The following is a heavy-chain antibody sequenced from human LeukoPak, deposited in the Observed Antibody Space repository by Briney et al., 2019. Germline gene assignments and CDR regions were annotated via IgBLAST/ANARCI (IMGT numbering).Heavy chain of an antibody. CDR2: MNPNSGNT. Sequence: ASVKVSCKASGYTFTSYDINWVRQATGQGLEWMGWMNPNSGNTGYAQKFQGRVTMTRNTSISTAYMELSSLRSEDTAVYYCARGGLIRGITIFGVVRLGNYYMDVWGKGTTVTVSS. CDR1: GYTFTSYD. J-gene: IGHJ6*03. V-gene: IGHV1-8*01. D-gene: IGHD3-3*01. CDR3: ARGGLIRGITIFGVVRLGNYYMDV.